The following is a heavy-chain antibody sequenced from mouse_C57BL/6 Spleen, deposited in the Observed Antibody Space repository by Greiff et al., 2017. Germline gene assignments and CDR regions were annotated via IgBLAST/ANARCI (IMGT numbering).Heavy chain of an antibody. CDR3: TREGLYYGSSYYFDY. J-gene: IGHJ2*01. D-gene: IGHD1-1*01. CDR2: IDPETGGT. CDR1: GYTFTDYE. Sequence: VQLQESGAELVRPGASVTLSCKASGYTFTDYEMHWVKQTPVHGLEWIGSIDPETGGTAYNQKFTGKAILTADKSSSTAYMELRSLTSEDSAVYYCTREGLYYGSSYYFDYWGQGTTLTVAS. V-gene: IGHV1-15*01.